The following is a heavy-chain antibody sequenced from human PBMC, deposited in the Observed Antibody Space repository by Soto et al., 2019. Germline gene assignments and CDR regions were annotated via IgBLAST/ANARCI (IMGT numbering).Heavy chain of an antibody. V-gene: IGHV4-39*01. CDR1: GGSISSSSYY. Sequence: SETLSLTCTVSGGSISSSSYYWGWIRQPPGKGLEWIGSIYYSGSTYYNPSLKSRVTISVDTSKNQFSLKLSSVTAADTAVYYCASIMTTVVGIVYWGQGTLVTVSS. D-gene: IGHD4-17*01. J-gene: IGHJ4*02. CDR3: ASIMTTVVGIVY. CDR2: IYYSGST.